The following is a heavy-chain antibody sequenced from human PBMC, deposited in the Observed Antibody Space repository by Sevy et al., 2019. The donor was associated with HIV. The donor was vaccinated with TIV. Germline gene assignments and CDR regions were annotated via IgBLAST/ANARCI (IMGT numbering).Heavy chain of an antibody. J-gene: IGHJ1*01. CDR3: ARGERDTAMEYFQH. Sequence: GGSLRLSCAASGFTFSSYGMHWVRQAPGKGLEWVAVIWYDGSNKYYADSVKGRFTISRDNSKITLYLQMNSLRAEDTAVYYCARGERDTAMEYFQHWGQGTLVTVSS. V-gene: IGHV3-33*01. D-gene: IGHD5-18*01. CDR2: IWYDGSNK. CDR1: GFTFSSYG.